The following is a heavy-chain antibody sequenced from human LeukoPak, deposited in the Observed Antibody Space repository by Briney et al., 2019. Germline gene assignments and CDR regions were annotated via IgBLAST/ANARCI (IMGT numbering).Heavy chain of an antibody. CDR2: IKQDGSEI. Sequence: PGGSLRLSCAASGFTFSSYAMSWVRQAPGKGLEWVANIKQDGSEIYYVDSVKGRFTISRDNAKNSVYLQMTSLRAEDTAVYYCAGGNQFDYWGQGVLVTVSS. V-gene: IGHV3-7*01. J-gene: IGHJ4*02. CDR1: GFTFSSYA. D-gene: IGHD2/OR15-2a*01. CDR3: AGGNQFDY.